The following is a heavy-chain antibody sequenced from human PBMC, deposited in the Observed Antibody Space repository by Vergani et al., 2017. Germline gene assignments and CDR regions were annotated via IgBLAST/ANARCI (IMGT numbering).Heavy chain of an antibody. CDR3: ASRDITIFGVVIIRGYYYYGMDV. V-gene: IGHV1-69*01. CDR1: GGTFSSYA. J-gene: IGHJ6*02. CDR2: IIPIFGTA. Sequence: QVQLVQSGAEVKKPGSSVKVSCKASGGTFSSYAISWVRQAPGQGLEWMGGIIPIFGTANYAQKFQGRVTITADESTSTAYMELSSLRSEDTAVYYGASRDITIFGVVIIRGYYYYGMDVWGQGTTVTVSS. D-gene: IGHD3-3*01.